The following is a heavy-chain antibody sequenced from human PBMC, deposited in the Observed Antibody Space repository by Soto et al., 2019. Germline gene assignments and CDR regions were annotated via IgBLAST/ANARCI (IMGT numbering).Heavy chain of an antibody. D-gene: IGHD3-10*01. CDR2: INTNTGNP. CDR1: GYTFTSYA. J-gene: IGHJ3*02. CDR3: ASDYGSGINDAFDI. V-gene: IGHV7-4-1*01. Sequence: QVQLVQSGSELKKPGASVKVSCKASGYTFTSYAMNWVRQAPGQGLEWMGWINTNTGNPTYAQGFTGRFVFSLDTSVSTAYLQICSLKAEETAVYYCASDYGSGINDAFDIWGQGTMVTVSS.